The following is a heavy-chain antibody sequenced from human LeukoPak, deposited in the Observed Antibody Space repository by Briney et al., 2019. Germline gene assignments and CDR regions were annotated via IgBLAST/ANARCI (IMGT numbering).Heavy chain of an antibody. J-gene: IGHJ6*02. V-gene: IGHV3-21*01. CDR3: ARDRRYYGSGSYSAGRPYYYYYYGMDV. Sequence: GGSLRLSCAASGFTFSSYSMNWVRQAPGKGLEWVSSISSSSSYIYYADSVKGRFTISRDNAKNSLYLQMSSLRAEDTAVYYCARDRRYYGSGSYSAGRPYYYYYYGMDVWGQGTTVTVSS. CDR2: ISSSSSYI. CDR1: GFTFSSYS. D-gene: IGHD3-10*01.